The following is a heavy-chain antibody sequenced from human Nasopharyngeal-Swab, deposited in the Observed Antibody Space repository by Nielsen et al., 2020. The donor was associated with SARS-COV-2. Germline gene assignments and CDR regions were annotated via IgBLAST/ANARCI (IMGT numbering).Heavy chain of an antibody. CDR2: INHSGST. V-gene: IGHV4-34*01. Sequence: RQAPGKGLEWIGEINHSGSTNYNPSLKSRVTISVDTSKNQFSLKLSSVTAADTAVYYCAREYCSGGSCYIHYFDYWGQGTLVHRLL. D-gene: IGHD2-15*01. CDR3: AREYCSGGSCYIHYFDY. J-gene: IGHJ4*02.